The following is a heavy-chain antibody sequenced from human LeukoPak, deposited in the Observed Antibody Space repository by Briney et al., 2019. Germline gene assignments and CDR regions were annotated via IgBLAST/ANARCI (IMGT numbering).Heavy chain of an antibody. V-gene: IGHV1-46*01. D-gene: IGHD5-24*01. CDR3: ARSGSPWLQFVGYYFDY. Sequence: ASVKVSCKASGYTFTSYYMHWVRQAPGQGLEWMGIINPSGGSTSYAQKFQGRVTMTRDTSTSTVYMELSSLRSEDTAVYYCARSGSPWLQFVGYYFDYWGQGILVTVSS. J-gene: IGHJ4*02. CDR2: INPSGGST. CDR1: GYTFTSYY.